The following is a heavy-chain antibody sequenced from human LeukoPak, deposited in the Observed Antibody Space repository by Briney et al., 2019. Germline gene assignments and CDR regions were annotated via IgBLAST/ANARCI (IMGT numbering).Heavy chain of an antibody. Sequence: SETLSLTCAVYGGSFSGYYWSWIRQPPGKGLEWIGEINHSGSTNYNPSLKSRVTISVDTSKNQFSLKLSSVTAADTAVYYCARGDYRYPDYWGQGTLVTVSS. CDR2: INHSGST. D-gene: IGHD3-10*01. J-gene: IGHJ4*02. CDR1: GGSFSGYY. CDR3: ARGDYRYPDY. V-gene: IGHV4-34*01.